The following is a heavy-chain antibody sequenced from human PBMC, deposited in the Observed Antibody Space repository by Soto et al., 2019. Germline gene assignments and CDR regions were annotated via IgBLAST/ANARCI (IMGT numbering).Heavy chain of an antibody. Sequence: QPGGSLRLSFAASGFTFSSYAMHWVRQAPGKGLEGVAVISYDGSNKYYADSVKGRFTISRDNSKNTLYLQMNSLRAEDTAVYYCARDTSRLDYGDLPPPVSLIQHWGQGTLVTVSS. CDR1: GFTFSSYA. V-gene: IGHV3-30-3*01. D-gene: IGHD4-17*01. J-gene: IGHJ1*01. CDR2: ISYDGSNK. CDR3: ARDTSRLDYGDLPPPVSLIQH.